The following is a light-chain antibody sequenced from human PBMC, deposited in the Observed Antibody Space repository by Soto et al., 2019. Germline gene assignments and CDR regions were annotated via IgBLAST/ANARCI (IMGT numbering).Light chain of an antibody. Sequence: QSVLTQPPSVSGAPGQRVTISCTGSSSNIGAGYDVHWYQQLPGTAPKLLIYGNSTRPSWVPDRFSGSKSGTSASLAITGLQAEDEADYYCQSYDSSLSGFYVFGTGTKLTVL. CDR3: QSYDSSLSGFYV. CDR2: GNS. V-gene: IGLV1-40*01. J-gene: IGLJ1*01. CDR1: SSNIGAGYD.